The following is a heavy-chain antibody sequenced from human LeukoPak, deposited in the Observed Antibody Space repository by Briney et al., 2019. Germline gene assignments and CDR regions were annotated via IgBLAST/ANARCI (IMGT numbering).Heavy chain of an antibody. Sequence: PGGSLRLSCATSGFIFRSYATSWVRQAPGKGLEWVSTISDGGDSTYYADSVKGRFTISRDSSKNTLYLQMNSLRAEDTAIYYCAKDLLVAGTADYWGQGTLVTVSS. D-gene: IGHD6-19*01. J-gene: IGHJ4*02. CDR3: AKDLLVAGTADY. CDR2: ISDGGDST. CDR1: GFIFRSYA. V-gene: IGHV3-23*01.